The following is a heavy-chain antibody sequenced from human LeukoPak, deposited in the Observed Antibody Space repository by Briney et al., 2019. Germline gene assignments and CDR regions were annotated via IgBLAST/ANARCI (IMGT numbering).Heavy chain of an antibody. CDR2: ISSDGTT. Sequence: GGSLRLSCAASGFTFSSHWMQWVRQVPGRGLVWVSRISSDGTTGYADSVKGRFAISRDNAKNTLYLQMNSLRVDDTAVYYCTRVPYGSPCDYWGQGALVTVS. D-gene: IGHD2-15*01. CDR3: TRVPYGSPCDY. CDR1: GFTFSSHW. J-gene: IGHJ4*02. V-gene: IGHV3-74*01.